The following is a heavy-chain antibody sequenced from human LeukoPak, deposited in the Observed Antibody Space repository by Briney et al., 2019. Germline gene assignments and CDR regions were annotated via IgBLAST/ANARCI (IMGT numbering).Heavy chain of an antibody. CDR3: ARFVAVAGTRWLDP. Sequence: SETLSLTCTVSGGSISSYYWSWIRQPAGKGLEWIGRIYTSGSTNYNPSLKSRVTMSVDTSKNQFSLKLSSVTAADTAVYYCARFVAVAGTRWLDPWGQGTLVTVSS. D-gene: IGHD6-19*01. CDR1: GGSISSYY. CDR2: IYTSGST. V-gene: IGHV4-4*07. J-gene: IGHJ5*02.